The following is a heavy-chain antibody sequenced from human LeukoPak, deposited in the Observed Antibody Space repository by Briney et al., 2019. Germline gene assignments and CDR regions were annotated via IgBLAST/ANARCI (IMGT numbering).Heavy chain of an antibody. Sequence: GGSLRLSCAASGLTFSSIAMSWVRQAPDKGLEWVSTISGSGGGTYYADSVKGRFTISRDDSKNTLYLQMNSLRADDTAVYYCAKDLGRYRNNFFDYWGQGNLVTVSS. D-gene: IGHD1-26*01. J-gene: IGHJ4*02. CDR1: GLTFSSIA. CDR3: AKDLGRYRNNFFDY. V-gene: IGHV3-23*01. CDR2: ISGSGGGT.